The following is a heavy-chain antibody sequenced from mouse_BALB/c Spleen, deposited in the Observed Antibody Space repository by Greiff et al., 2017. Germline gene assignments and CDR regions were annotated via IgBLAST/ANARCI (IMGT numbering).Heavy chain of an antibody. CDR1: GYTFTSYW. CDR2: IYPSDSYT. V-gene: IGHV1-69*02. CDR3: TRGGWFAY. J-gene: IGHJ3*01. Sequence: VQLQQPGAELVRPGASVKLSCKASGYTFTSYWLNWVKQRPGQGLEWIGNIYPSDSYTNYNQKFKDKATLTVDKSSSTAYMQLSSPTSEDSAVYYCTRGGWFAYWGQGTLVTVSA.